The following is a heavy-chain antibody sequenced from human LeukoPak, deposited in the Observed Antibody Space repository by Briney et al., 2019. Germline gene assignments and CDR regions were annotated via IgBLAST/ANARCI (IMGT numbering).Heavy chain of an antibody. V-gene: IGHV4-34*01. J-gene: IGHJ4*02. D-gene: IGHD3-10*01. CDR1: GGSFSGYY. CDR2: INHSGST. CDR3: ARGRVTMVRGVIITLDY. Sequence: PSETLSLTCAVYGGSFSGYYWSWLRQPPGKGLEWIGEINHSGSTNYNPSLKSRVTISVDTSKNQFSLKLSSVTAADTAVYYCARGRVTMVRGVIITLDYWGQGTLVTVSS.